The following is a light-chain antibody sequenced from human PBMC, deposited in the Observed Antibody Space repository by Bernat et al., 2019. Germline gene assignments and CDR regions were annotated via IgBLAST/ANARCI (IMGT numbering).Light chain of an antibody. J-gene: IGKJ5*01. V-gene: IGKV1-9*01. CDR3: QQLDNFPIT. CDR2: GAS. CDR1: RAIGSY. Sequence: DIQMTQSPSFLSASVGDRVTITCRASRAIGSYFAWYQQKPGKVPNLLIYGASTLQTGVPSRFSGSGSGTEFTLKISSLQPGDFATYYCQQLDNFPITFGQGTRLEI.